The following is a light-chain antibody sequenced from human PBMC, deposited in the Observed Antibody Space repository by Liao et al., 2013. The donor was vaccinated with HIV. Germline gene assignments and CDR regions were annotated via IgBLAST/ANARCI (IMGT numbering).Light chain of an antibody. Sequence: SYELTQPPSVSVAPGKTGSITCGGNNIGRKRVHWYQQKPGQAPVLVICYDSDRPSGIPERFSGSNSGNTATLTISRVEAGDEADYYCQVWDTGNDHRVFGGGTKLTVL. CDR3: QVWDTGNDHRV. J-gene: IGLJ3*02. V-gene: IGLV3-21*04. CDR2: YDS. CDR1: NIGRKR.